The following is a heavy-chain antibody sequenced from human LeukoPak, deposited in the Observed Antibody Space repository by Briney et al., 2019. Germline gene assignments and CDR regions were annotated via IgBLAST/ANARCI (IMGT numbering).Heavy chain of an antibody. V-gene: IGHV1-24*01. Sequence: ASVTVSCTVSGYTLTELSMHWVRQAPGKGLEWMGGFDPEDGETIYAQKFQGRVTITEDTSTDTAYMELSSLRSEDTAVYSCARVQADYKTTVTSLRKRSDRTAFDIWGQGTMVTVSS. CDR2: FDPEDGET. D-gene: IGHD4-17*01. CDR1: GYTLTELS. J-gene: IGHJ3*02. CDR3: ARVQADYKTTVTSLRKRSDRTAFDI.